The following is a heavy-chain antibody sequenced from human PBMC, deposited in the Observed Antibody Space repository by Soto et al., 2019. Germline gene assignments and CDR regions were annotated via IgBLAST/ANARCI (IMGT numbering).Heavy chain of an antibody. Sequence: SEAQSLTSTVSGASVNRSNYFCVWIRRPPGKRLEFVVRVHSTGGNDYNPSLKSRDTVSVDASKNLFCLRLRHVAGTDTAGYYCGGLAEAASGHTDFDFCGQGTLVTDAS. V-gene: IGHV4-39*01. D-gene: IGHD6-19*01. CDR1: GASVNRSNYF. CDR3: GGLAEAASGHTDFDF. CDR2: VHSTGGN. J-gene: IGHJ4*02.